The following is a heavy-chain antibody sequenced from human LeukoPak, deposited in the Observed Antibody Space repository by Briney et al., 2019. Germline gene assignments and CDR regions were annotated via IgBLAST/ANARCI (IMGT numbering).Heavy chain of an antibody. CDR2: INPNSGGT. D-gene: IGHD6-6*01. V-gene: IGHV1-2*02. Sequence: ASVKVSCKASGYTFTGYYMHWVRQAPGQGLEWMGWINPNSGGTNYAQKFQGRVTMTRDTSISTAYMELSRLRSDDTAVYYCARGIAAGGGRQIYYFDYWGQGTLVTVSS. CDR1: GYTFTGYY. CDR3: ARGIAAGGGRQIYYFDY. J-gene: IGHJ4*02.